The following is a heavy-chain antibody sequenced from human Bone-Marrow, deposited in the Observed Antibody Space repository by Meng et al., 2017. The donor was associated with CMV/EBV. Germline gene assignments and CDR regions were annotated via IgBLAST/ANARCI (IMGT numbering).Heavy chain of an antibody. CDR2: ISSSSSTI. J-gene: IGHJ6*02. D-gene: IGHD2-21*01. CDR1: GFTFSSYS. Sequence: GGSLRLSCAASGFTFSSYSMNWVRQAPGKGLEWVSYISSSSSTIYYADSVKGRFTISRDNAKNSLYLQMNSLRPADTALYYCAKAYSLLGNGMDVWGRGTTVTVSS. V-gene: IGHV3-48*04. CDR3: AKAYSLLGNGMDV.